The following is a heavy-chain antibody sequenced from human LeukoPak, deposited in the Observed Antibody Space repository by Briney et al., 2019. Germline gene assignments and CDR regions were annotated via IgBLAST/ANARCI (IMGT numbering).Heavy chain of an antibody. CDR3: TTDHGTMVRGTLLY. CDR2: IKSKTDGGTT. D-gene: IGHD3-10*01. J-gene: IGHJ4*02. Sequence: PGGSLRLSCAASGFTFSNAWMSWVRQAPGKGLEWDGRIKSKTDGGTTDYAAPVKGRFTISRDDSKNTLYLQMNSLKTEDTAVYYCTTDHGTMVRGTLLYWGQGTLVTVSS. V-gene: IGHV3-15*01. CDR1: GFTFSNAW.